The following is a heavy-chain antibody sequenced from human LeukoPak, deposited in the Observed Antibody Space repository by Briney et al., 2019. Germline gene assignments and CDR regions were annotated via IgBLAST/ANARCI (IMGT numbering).Heavy chain of an antibody. CDR1: GFTFGDYA. Sequence: GGSLRLSCTASGFTFGDYAMTWVRQTPGKGLEWVGFIASETYGGTAEYAASVKGRFIISRDDSKSIAYLQMNSLKTEDTAVYYCTRDQTPYYWGQGTLVTVSS. V-gene: IGHV3-49*04. CDR2: IASETYGGTA. CDR3: TRDQTPYY. J-gene: IGHJ4*02.